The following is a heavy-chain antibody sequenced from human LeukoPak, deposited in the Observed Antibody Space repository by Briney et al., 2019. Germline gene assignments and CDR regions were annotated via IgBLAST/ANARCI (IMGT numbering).Heavy chain of an antibody. V-gene: IGHV1-2*02. CDR3: ARQIRAYSAPGSHHRANWFDP. D-gene: IGHD3-10*01. J-gene: IGHJ5*02. CDR2: INPSTGVT. Sequence: ASVKVSCKASEYTFTAYYMHWVRQAPGQGLEWMGWINPSTGVTNYAQKFQGRVTMTRDTSITTAYMELSRLRSDDTAVFYCARQIRAYSAPGSHHRANWFDPWGQGTLVTVSS. CDR1: EYTFTAYY.